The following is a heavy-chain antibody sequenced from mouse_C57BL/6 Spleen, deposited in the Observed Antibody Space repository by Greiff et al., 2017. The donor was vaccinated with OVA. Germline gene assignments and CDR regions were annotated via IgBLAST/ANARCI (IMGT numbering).Heavy chain of an antibody. V-gene: IGHV1-82*01. Sequence: VQGVESGPELVKPGASVKISCKASGYAFSSSWMNWVKQRPGKGLEWIGRIYPGDGDTNYNGKFKGKATLTADKSSSTAYMQLSSLTSEDSAVYFCARGRTTGLPFDVWGTGTTVTVSS. CDR2: IYPGDGDT. J-gene: IGHJ1*03. D-gene: IGHD1-1*01. CDR1: GYAFSSSW. CDR3: ARGRTTGLPFDV.